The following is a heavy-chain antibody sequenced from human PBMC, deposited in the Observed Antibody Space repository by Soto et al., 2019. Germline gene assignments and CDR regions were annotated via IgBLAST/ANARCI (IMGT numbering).Heavy chain of an antibody. D-gene: IGHD6-13*01. V-gene: IGHV4-59*12. Sequence: SETLSLTCTVSGGSISSYYWSWIRQPPGKGLEWIGYIYYSGSTNYNPSLKSRVTISVDTSKNQFSLKLSSVTAADTGVYYCARGLRAAVGTGSRFRYWGQGTLVTVS. CDR1: GGSISSYY. CDR2: IYYSGST. CDR3: ARGLRAAVGTGSRFRY. J-gene: IGHJ4*02.